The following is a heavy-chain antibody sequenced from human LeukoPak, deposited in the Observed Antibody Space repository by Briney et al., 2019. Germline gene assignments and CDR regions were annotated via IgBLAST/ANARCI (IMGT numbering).Heavy chain of an antibody. D-gene: IGHD6-6*01. J-gene: IGHJ4*02. CDR2: ISYDGSNK. V-gene: IGHV3-30*18. CDR1: GFTFSSYG. CDR3: AKDLGPYSSSSAAVFAY. Sequence: GGTLRLSCAASGFTFSSYGMHWVRQAPGKGLEWVAVISYDGSNKYYADSVKGRFTISRDNSKNTLYLQMNSLRAEDTAVYYCAKDLGPYSSSSAAVFAYWGQGTLVTVSS.